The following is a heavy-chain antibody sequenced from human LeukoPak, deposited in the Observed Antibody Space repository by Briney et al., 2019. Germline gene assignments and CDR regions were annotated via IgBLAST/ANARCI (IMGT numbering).Heavy chain of an antibody. CDR3: ARAEYYYDSSGLKGLPCDY. D-gene: IGHD3-22*01. CDR2: INPNSGGT. J-gene: IGHJ4*02. Sequence: ASVKVSCKASEYTFTGYYMNWVRQAPGQGLEWMGRINPNSGGTNYAQKFQGRVTMTRDTSISTAYMELSGLRSDDTAVYYCARAEYYYDSSGLKGLPCDYWGQGTQVTVSS. V-gene: IGHV1-2*06. CDR1: EYTFTGYY.